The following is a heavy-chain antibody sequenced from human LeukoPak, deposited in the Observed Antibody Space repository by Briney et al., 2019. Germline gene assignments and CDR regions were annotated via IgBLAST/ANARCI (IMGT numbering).Heavy chain of an antibody. D-gene: IGHD4/OR15-4a*01. J-gene: IGHJ6*03. Sequence: GASVKVSCKASGGTFSGYSVIWVRQAPGQGVEWMGGTVPLKYAQKFQGRVTITTDESTSTAFMELSSLRSEDTAVYYCARAPYGVYSGDYYSYYMDVWGKGTTVTVSS. CDR3: ARAPYGVYSGDYYSYYMDV. V-gene: IGHV1-69*05. CDR2: TVPL. CDR1: GGTFSGYS.